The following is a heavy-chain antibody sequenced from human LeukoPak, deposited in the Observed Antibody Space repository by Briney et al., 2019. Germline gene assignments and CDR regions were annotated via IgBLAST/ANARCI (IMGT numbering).Heavy chain of an antibody. D-gene: IGHD3-3*01. CDR3: ASTYNGFWSGYSDGSYLTY. Sequence: SETLFLTCAVYGGSFSGYYWSWIRQPPGKGLEWIGEINHIGSTNYNPSLKSRVTISIDTFKNQFSLKLSSVTAADTAVYYCASTYNGFWSGYSDGSYLTYWGQGTLVTVSS. J-gene: IGHJ4*02. CDR2: INHIGST. V-gene: IGHV4-34*01. CDR1: GGSFSGYY.